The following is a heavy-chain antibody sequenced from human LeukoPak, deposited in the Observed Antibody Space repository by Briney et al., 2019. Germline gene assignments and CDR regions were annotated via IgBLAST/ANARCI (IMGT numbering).Heavy chain of an antibody. CDR2: INWSGGST. CDR3: ARAYSYGYLDYFDY. V-gene: IGHV3-20*04. D-gene: IGHD5-18*01. J-gene: IGHJ4*02. Sequence: GGSLRLSCAGSGFNFGDYGISWVRQAPGKGLEWVSCINWSGGSTKYADSVKGRFSISRDNAENSLFLQMNILRDEHTALYYCARAYSYGYLDYFDYWGQGPLVTVSS. CDR1: GFNFGDYG.